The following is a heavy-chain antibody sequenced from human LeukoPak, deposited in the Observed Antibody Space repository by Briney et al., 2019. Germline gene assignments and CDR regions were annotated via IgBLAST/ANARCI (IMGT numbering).Heavy chain of an antibody. CDR3: ARRSRGYCSSTSCYFDY. Sequence: PSETLSLTCAVYGGSFSGYYWSWIRQPPGKGLEWMGEINHNGTTNYNPSLKSRVTISVDTSKNQFSLKLSSVTAADTAVYYCARRSRGYCSSTSCYFDYWGQGTLVTVSS. D-gene: IGHD2-2*01. CDR2: INHNGTT. CDR1: GGSFSGYY. J-gene: IGHJ4*02. V-gene: IGHV4-34*01.